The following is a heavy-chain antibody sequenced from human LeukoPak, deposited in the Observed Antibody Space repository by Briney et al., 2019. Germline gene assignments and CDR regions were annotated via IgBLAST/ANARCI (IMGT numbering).Heavy chain of an antibody. CDR1: GFTFSDYY. J-gene: IGHJ6*03. CDR2: ISSSGSTI. Sequence: GGYLRLSCAASGFTFSDYYMSWIRQAPGKGLEWVSYISSSGSTIYYADSVKGRFTISRDNAKNSLYLQMNSLRAEDTAVYYCARVGTTVTVYYYYYMDVWGKGTTVTVSS. D-gene: IGHD4-11*01. V-gene: IGHV3-11*01. CDR3: ARVGTTVTVYYYYYMDV.